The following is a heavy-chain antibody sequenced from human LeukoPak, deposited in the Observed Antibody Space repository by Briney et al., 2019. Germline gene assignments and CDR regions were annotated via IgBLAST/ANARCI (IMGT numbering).Heavy chain of an antibody. CDR2: INPSGGST. V-gene: IGHV1-46*03. D-gene: IGHD3-16*02. Sequence: MGIINPSGGSTSSVQKFLGRVTMTSDTSTSTVYMELSSLRSEDTAVYYCARGYTEEYFQHWGQGTLVTVSS. J-gene: IGHJ1*01. CDR3: ARGYTEEYFQH.